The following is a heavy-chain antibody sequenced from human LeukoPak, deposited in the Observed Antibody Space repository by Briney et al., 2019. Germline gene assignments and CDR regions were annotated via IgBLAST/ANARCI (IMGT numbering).Heavy chain of an antibody. CDR2: IIPIFGTA. CDR1: GGTFSSYA. J-gene: IGHJ3*02. CDR3: ARSQVSFHDAFDI. D-gene: IGHD2/OR15-2a*01. Sequence: ASVKVSCKASGGTFSSYAISWVRQAPGQGLEWMGGIIPIFGTASYAQKFQGRVTMTRDMSTSTVYMELSSLRSEDTAVYYCARSQVSFHDAFDIWGQGTMVTVSS. V-gene: IGHV1-69*05.